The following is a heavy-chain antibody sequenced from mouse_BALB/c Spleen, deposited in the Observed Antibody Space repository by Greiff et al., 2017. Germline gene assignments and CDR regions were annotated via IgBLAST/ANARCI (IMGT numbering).Heavy chain of an antibody. D-gene: IGHD1-1*01. CDR1: GYTFTDYV. V-gene: IGHV1-83*01. Sequence: VQLQQSGPELVKPGASVKMSCKASGYTFTDYVISWVKQRTGQGLEWIGEIYPGSGSTNYNEKFKGKATFTADTSSNTAYMQLSSLTSEDSAVYYCARPFLDYYGSSYPYYFDYWGQGTTLTVSS. CDR2: IYPGSGST. J-gene: IGHJ2*01. CDR3: ARPFLDYYGSSYPYYFDY.